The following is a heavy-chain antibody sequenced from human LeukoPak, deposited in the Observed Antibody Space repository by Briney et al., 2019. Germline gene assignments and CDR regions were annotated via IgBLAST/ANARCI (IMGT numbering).Heavy chain of an antibody. CDR2: INHSGST. J-gene: IGHJ4*02. D-gene: IGHD5-18*01. V-gene: IGHV4-34*01. CDR3: ARGRYSYGPSRAPYYFDY. Sequence: PSETLSLTCTVSGGSISSYYWSWIRQPPGKGLEWIGEINHSGSTNYNPSLKSRVTISVDTSKNQFSLKLSSVTAADTAVYYCARGRYSYGPSRAPYYFDYWGQGTLVTVSS. CDR1: GGSISSYY.